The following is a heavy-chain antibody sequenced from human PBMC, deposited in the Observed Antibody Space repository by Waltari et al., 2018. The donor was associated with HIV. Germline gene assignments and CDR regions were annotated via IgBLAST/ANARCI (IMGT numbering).Heavy chain of an antibody. CDR2: MNPNSGNT. J-gene: IGHJ6*02. CDR3: ARGEITMVRGVIITPYYGMDV. D-gene: IGHD3-10*01. CDR1: GYTFTSYD. V-gene: IGHV1-8*01. Sequence: QVQLVQSGAEVKKPGASVKVSCKASGYTFTSYDINWVRQATGQGLEWMGWMNPNSGNTGYAQKFQGRVTMTRNTSISTAYMELSSLRSEDTAVYYCARGEITMVRGVIITPYYGMDVWGQGTTVTVSS.